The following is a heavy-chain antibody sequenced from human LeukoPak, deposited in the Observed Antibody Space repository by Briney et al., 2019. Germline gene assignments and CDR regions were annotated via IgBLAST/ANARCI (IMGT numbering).Heavy chain of an antibody. CDR2: IYTSGST. Sequence: PSETLSLTCTVSGGSISSGSYYWSWIRQPAGKGLEWIGRIYTSGSTNYNPSLKSRVTISVDTSKNQFSLKLSSVTAADMAVYYCARAEHPSDWATNCFDPWGQGTLVTVSS. J-gene: IGHJ5*02. CDR3: ARAEHPSDWATNCFDP. D-gene: IGHD5-24*01. V-gene: IGHV4-61*02. CDR1: GGSISSGSYY.